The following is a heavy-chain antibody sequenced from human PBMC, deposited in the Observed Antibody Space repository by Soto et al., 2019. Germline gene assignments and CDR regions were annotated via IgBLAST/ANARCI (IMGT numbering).Heavy chain of an antibody. V-gene: IGHV3-30-3*01. Sequence: QVQLVESGGGVVQPGRSLRLSCAASGFTFSSYAMHWVCQAPGKRLEWVAVISYDGSNKYYADSVKGRFTISRDNSKNTLYLQMNSLSAEDTAVYYCATNYYDSSGKDYWGQGTLVTVSS. D-gene: IGHD3-22*01. J-gene: IGHJ4*02. CDR1: GFTFSSYA. CDR3: ATNYYDSSGKDY. CDR2: ISYDGSNK.